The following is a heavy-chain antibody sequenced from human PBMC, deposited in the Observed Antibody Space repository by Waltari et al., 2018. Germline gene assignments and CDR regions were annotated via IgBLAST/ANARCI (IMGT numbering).Heavy chain of an antibody. CDR3: ASGLGGWYGY. CDR2: IYYSGST. J-gene: IGHJ4*02. Sequence: QVQLQESGSGLVKPSETLSLTCTVSGGSISSYYWSWIRQPPGKGLEWIGYIYYSGSTNYNPSLKSRVTISVDTSKNQFSLKLSSVTAADTAVYYCASGLGGWYGYWGQGTLVTVSS. CDR1: GGSISSYY. V-gene: IGHV4-59*01. D-gene: IGHD6-19*01.